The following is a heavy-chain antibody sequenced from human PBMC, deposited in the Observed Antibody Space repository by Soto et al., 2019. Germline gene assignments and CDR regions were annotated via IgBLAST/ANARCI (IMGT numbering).Heavy chain of an antibody. D-gene: IGHD6-19*01. V-gene: IGHV4-31*03. Sequence: SETLSLTCTVSGDSVSSGDYYWTWIRQHPGKGLEWIGYIYYSGYTYYSPSLESRVSISRDTSKNQFFLKVTSVTAADTAVYYCARTVGVALADYWGQGTVVTVSS. CDR3: ARTVGVALADY. CDR1: GDSVSSGDYY. CDR2: IYYSGYT. J-gene: IGHJ4*02.